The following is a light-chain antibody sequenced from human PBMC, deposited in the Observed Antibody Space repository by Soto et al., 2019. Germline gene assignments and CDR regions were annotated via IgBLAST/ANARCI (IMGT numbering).Light chain of an antibody. J-gene: IGLJ3*02. V-gene: IGLV2-23*02. CDR1: SSDVGSYSL. Sequence: QSALTQPASVSGSPGQSITISCTGTSSDVGSYSLVSWYQQHPGKAPKVMIYEVTKRPSGVSDHFSGSKSGNTASLTISGLQAEDEADYYCCSYAGSSTLVFGGGTQLTVL. CDR3: CSYAGSSTLV. CDR2: EVT.